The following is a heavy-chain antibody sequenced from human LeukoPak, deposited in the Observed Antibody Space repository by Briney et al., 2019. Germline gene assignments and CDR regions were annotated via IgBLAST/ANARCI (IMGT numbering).Heavy chain of an antibody. CDR1: GFTFSTYA. Sequence: PGGSLRLSCAASGFTFSTYAMNWVRQAPGQGLGWVSGISGSGDNTYYADSVRGRFTISRDKSKSTVYLQMNSLGVEDTAIYYCARGRKLGAPTYFFDYWGQGTLVTVSS. D-gene: IGHD1-26*01. CDR3: ARGRKLGAPTYFFDY. V-gene: IGHV3-23*01. CDR2: ISGSGDNT. J-gene: IGHJ4*02.